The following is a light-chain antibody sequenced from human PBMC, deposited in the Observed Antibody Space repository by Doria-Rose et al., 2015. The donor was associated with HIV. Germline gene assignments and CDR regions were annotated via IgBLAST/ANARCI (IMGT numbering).Light chain of an antibody. J-gene: IGKJ1*01. Sequence: TQSPGTLSLSPGERATLSCRASQSFSSTYLAWYQQTPGQAPSLLIYDGTTRATGIPDRFSASGSGTDFTLTINRLEPEDFALYYCHQYGTSWMFGQGTKVEI. CDR2: DGT. V-gene: IGKV3-20*01. CDR1: QSFSSTY. CDR3: HQYGTSWM.